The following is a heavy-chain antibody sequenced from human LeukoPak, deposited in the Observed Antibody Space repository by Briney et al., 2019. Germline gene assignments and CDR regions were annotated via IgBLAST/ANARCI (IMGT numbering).Heavy chain of an antibody. Sequence: GASVKVSCKASGYTFTSYYMHWVRQAPGQGLEWMGIINPSGGSTSYAQKFQGRVTMTRDTSTSTVYMELSSLRSEDAAVYYCARGPSGSWSSRVRYMDVWGKGTTVTVSS. CDR3: ARGPSGSWSSRVRYMDV. J-gene: IGHJ6*03. V-gene: IGHV1-46*01. CDR2: INPSGGST. CDR1: GYTFTSYY. D-gene: IGHD6-13*01.